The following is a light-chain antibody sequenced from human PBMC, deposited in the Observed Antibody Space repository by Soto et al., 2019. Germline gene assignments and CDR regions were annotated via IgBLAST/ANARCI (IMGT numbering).Light chain of an antibody. J-gene: IGKJ4*01. Sequence: EIVLTQSPATLSLSPGERATLSRRASQSVSRYLAWYQQKPGQAPRLLIYDASNRATGIPARFSGSGSGTDFTLTISSLEPEDFAVYYCQQRSDWPSTFGGGTKAQIK. CDR1: QSVSRY. CDR2: DAS. CDR3: QQRSDWPST. V-gene: IGKV3-11*01.